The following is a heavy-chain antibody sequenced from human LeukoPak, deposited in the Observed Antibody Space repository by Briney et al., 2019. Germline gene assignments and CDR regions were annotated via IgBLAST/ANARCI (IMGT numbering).Heavy chain of an antibody. J-gene: IGHJ6*03. V-gene: IGHV4-39*01. Sequence: SETLSLTCTVSGDSISSSSYYWGWIRQPPGKGLEWIGTIFYSGSTYYNPSLKSRVTISVDTSKNQFSLKLSSVTAADTAVYYCARLQSSSRYYYYYMDVWGKGTTVTISS. CDR3: ARLQSSSRYYYYYMDV. CDR1: GDSISSSSYY. D-gene: IGHD6-13*01. CDR2: IFYSGST.